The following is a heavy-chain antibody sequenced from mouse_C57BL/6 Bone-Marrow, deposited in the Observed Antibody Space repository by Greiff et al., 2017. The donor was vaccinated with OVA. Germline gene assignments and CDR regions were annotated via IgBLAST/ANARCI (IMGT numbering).Heavy chain of an antibody. J-gene: IGHJ2*01. CDR1: GYSITSGYY. V-gene: IGHV3-6*01. CDR2: ISYDGSN. CDR3: ASTYYYGDY. Sequence: EVQLKESGPGLVKPSQSLSLTCSVTGYSITSGYYWNWIRQFPGNKLEWMGYISYDGSNNYNPSLKNRISITRDTSKNQFFLKLNSVTTEDTATYYCASTYYYGDYWGQGTTLTVSS. D-gene: IGHD1-1*01.